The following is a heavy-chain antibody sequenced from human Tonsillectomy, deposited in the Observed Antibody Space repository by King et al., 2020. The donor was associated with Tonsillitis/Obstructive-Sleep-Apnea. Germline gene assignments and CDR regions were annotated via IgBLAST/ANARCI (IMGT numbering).Heavy chain of an antibody. CDR2: ILSNDEK. CDR3: ARIPYCSSTSSYRGYYYYMDV. J-gene: IGHJ6*03. V-gene: IGHV2-26*01. CDR1: GFSLSNARMG. Sequence: TLKESGPVLLKPTETLTLTCTVSGFSLSNARMGVSWIRQPPGKALEWLVHILSNDEKSYSTSLKSRLTFSKDTSESQVVLTMTNMDPVDTATYYCARIPYCSSTSSYRGYYYYMDVWGKGTTVTVSS. D-gene: IGHD2-2*01.